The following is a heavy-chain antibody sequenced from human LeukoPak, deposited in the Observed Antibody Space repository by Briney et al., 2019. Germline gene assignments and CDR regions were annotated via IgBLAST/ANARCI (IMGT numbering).Heavy chain of an antibody. Sequence: GGSLRLSCAVSGFNFSTYWIHWVRQAPGKGLVWVSLINTDGSATTYGDSAKGRFTVSRDNDKNSLFLEMNSLRVEYTAAYYCERGTAATAGIDYWGQEPLVTVSS. CDR1: GFNFSTYW. CDR2: INTDGSAT. J-gene: IGHJ4*02. V-gene: IGHV3-74*01. D-gene: IGHD6-13*01. CDR3: ERGTAATAGIDY.